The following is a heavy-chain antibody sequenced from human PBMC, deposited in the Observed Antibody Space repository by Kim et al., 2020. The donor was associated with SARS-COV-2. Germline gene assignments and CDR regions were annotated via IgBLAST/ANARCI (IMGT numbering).Heavy chain of an antibody. D-gene: IGHD6-13*01. CDR3: ARDRSSSWYKNYYYGMDV. CDR2: IKQDGSEK. CDR1: GFTFSSYW. J-gene: IGHJ6*02. V-gene: IGHV3-7*01. Sequence: GGSLRVSCAASGFTFSSYWMSWVRQAPGKGLEWVANIKQDGSEKYYVDSVKGRFTISRDNAKNSLYLQMNSLRAEDTAVYYCARDRSSSWYKNYYYGMDVWGQGTTGTVSS.